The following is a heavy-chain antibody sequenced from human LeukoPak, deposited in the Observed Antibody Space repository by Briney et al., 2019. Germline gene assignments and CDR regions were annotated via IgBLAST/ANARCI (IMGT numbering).Heavy chain of an antibody. Sequence: SVKVSCKASGGTFSSYAISWVRQAPGQGLEWMGGIIPIFGTANYAQKLQGRVTMTTDTSTSTAYMELRSLRSDDTAVYYCASSSDILTGYLPFDYWGQGTLVTVSS. CDR2: IIPIFGTA. D-gene: IGHD3-9*01. V-gene: IGHV1-69*05. CDR1: GGTFSSYA. J-gene: IGHJ4*02. CDR3: ASSSDILTGYLPFDY.